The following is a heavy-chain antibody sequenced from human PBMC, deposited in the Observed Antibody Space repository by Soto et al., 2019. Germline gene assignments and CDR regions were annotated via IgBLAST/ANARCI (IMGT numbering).Heavy chain of an antibody. Sequence: PSGTLSLTCTFSSGSISCGGYYWSWIRQHPGKGLEWIGYIYYSGSTYYNPSLKSRVTISVDTSKNQFSLKLSSVTAADTAVYYCARDGSGSYYLPRYYGMDVWGQGTTVTVS. CDR2: IYYSGST. V-gene: IGHV4-31*03. D-gene: IGHD3-10*01. CDR1: SGSISCGGYY. CDR3: ARDGSGSYYLPRYYGMDV. J-gene: IGHJ6*02.